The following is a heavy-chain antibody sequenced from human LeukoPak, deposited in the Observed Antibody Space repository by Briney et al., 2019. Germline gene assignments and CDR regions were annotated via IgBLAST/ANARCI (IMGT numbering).Heavy chain of an antibody. D-gene: IGHD6-19*01. CDR1: GFTFSSYS. Sequence: PGGSLRLSCAAPGFTFSSYSMNWVRQAPAKGLERVSSISSSSSYIYYADSVKGRFTISRDNAKNSLYLQMNSLRAEDTAGYYCARDPEKSSIAVAGRGYWGQGTLVTVSS. CDR2: ISSSSSYI. J-gene: IGHJ4*02. CDR3: ARDPEKSSIAVAGRGY. V-gene: IGHV3-21*01.